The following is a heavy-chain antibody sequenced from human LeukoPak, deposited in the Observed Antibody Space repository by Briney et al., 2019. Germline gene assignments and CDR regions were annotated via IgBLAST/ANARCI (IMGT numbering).Heavy chain of an antibody. J-gene: IGHJ4*02. CDR1: GFTFSSYG. Sequence: GGSLRLSCAASGFTFSSYGMHWVRQAPGKGLEWVAFIRYDGSNKYYADSVKGRFTISRDNSKNTLYLQMNSLRAEDTAVYYCATSHRRYEYYFDFWGQGALVTVSS. D-gene: IGHD5-12*01. V-gene: IGHV3-30*02. CDR2: IRYDGSNK. CDR3: ATSHRRYEYYFDF.